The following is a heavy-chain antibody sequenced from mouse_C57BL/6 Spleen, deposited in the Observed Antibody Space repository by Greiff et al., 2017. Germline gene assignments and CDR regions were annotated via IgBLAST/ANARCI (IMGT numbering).Heavy chain of an antibody. CDR2: IDPETGGT. CDR1: GYTFTDYE. V-gene: IGHV1-15*01. J-gene: IGHJ3*01. Sequence: VQLQQSGAELVRPGASVTLSCKASGYTFTDYEMHWVKQTPVHGLEWIGAIDPETGGTAYNQKFKGKAILTADKSSSTAYMELRSLTSEDSAVYYCTRGITTVVATDCFAYWGQGTLVTVSA. CDR3: TRGITTVVATDCFAY. D-gene: IGHD1-1*01.